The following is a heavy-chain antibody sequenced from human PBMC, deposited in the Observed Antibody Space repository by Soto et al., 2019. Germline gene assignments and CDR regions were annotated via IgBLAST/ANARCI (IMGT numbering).Heavy chain of an antibody. CDR1: GFTFSDYY. Sequence: LRLSCAASGFTFSDYYMTWIRHAPGKGLEWVSYISSGGSSIYYADSVKGRFTISRDNAKNSLYLQMNSLRAEDTAMYYCASLAIGTIIRGAPDFWGQGTLVTVSS. V-gene: IGHV3-11*01. D-gene: IGHD3-10*01. CDR3: ASLAIGTIIRGAPDF. CDR2: ISSGGSSI. J-gene: IGHJ4*02.